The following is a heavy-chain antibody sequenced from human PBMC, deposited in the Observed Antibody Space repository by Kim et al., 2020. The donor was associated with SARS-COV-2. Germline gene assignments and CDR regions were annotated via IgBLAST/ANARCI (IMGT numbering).Heavy chain of an antibody. CDR1: GGSISSSSYY. Sequence: SETLSLTCTVSGGSISSSSYYWGWIRQPPGNGLEWIGSIYYSGSTYYNPSLKSRVTISVDTSKNQFSLKLSSVTAADTAVYYCARHGGDYSLGYWGQGTLVTVSS. CDR3: ARHGGDYSLGY. CDR2: IYYSGST. V-gene: IGHV4-39*01. J-gene: IGHJ4*02. D-gene: IGHD4-17*01.